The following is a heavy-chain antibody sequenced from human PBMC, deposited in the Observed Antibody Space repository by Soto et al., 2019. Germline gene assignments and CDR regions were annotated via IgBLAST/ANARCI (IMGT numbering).Heavy chain of an antibody. V-gene: IGHV3-23*01. CDR2: ISGSGGST. CDR1: GFPFSSYA. Sequence: PGGSLRLSCAASGFPFSSYAMSWVRQAPGKGLEWVSAISGSGGSTYYADSVKGRFTISRDNSKNTVNLQMNSLRAEDTAVYYCARDPWAADYWGQGTLVTVSS. CDR3: ARDPWAADY. J-gene: IGHJ4*02. D-gene: IGHD3-16*01.